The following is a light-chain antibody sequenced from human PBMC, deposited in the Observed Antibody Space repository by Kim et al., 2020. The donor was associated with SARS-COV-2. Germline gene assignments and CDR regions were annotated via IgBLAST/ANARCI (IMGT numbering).Light chain of an antibody. CDR2: AAS. V-gene: IGKV1-16*01. CDR3: QHYHTYPYI. J-gene: IGKJ2*01. CDR1: RDITNY. Sequence: SASVGDRVTITCRASRDITNYVAWFQQTPGKAPKCLIYAASTLASGVPSRFTGSGSGTDFTLTITSLQPEDSATYYCQHYHTYPYIFGQGTKLEI.